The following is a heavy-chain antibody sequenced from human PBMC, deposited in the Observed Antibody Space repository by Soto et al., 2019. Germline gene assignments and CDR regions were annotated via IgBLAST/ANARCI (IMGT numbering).Heavy chain of an antibody. V-gene: IGHV2-5*02. Sequence: QITLKESGPTLVKPTQTLTLTCTFSGFSLSTSGGGVGWVRQPPGKALEWLVFIYWDDDKRYSPSLRSRLTFTKDPSKNQVVLTMTNVDPVDTATYFCAHRRIGVSQWNYGDFDYWGQGTLVTVSS. D-gene: IGHD6-19*01. CDR1: GFSLSTSGGG. CDR3: AHRRIGVSQWNYGDFDY. J-gene: IGHJ4*02. CDR2: IYWDDDK.